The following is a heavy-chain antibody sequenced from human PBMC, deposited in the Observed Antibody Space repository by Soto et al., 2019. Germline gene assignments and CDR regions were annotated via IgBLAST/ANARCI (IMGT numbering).Heavy chain of an antibody. CDR3: EKARSPAIVVVTGIFDY. CDR2: ISGSGGST. D-gene: IGHD2-21*02. Sequence: EVQLLESGGGLGQPGGSLRLSCAASGFTFSNYAMTWVRQAPGKGLEWVSGISGSGGSTDYADSVKGRFTISRDKSKNTLYLHMNSLRAEDTAVYYCEKARSPAIVVVTGIFDYWGQGTLVTVSS. CDR1: GFTFSNYA. J-gene: IGHJ4*02. V-gene: IGHV3-23*01.